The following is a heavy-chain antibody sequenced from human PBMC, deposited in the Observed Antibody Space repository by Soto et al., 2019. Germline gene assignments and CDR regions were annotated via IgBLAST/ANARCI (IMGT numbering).Heavy chain of an antibody. J-gene: IGHJ4*02. Sequence: EVQLLESGGGLVQPGGSLRLSCAASGFSFSLYAMTWVRQAPGKGLDWVSRISNNGGRTYYGDSVKGRFSISRDNSKNTVDLQMNSLRAEDSAVYYCAIYRWAGHGAYWGQGILVTVSS. V-gene: IGHV3-23*01. CDR2: ISNNGGRT. CDR3: AIYRWAGHGAY. CDR1: GFSFSLYA. D-gene: IGHD6-19*01.